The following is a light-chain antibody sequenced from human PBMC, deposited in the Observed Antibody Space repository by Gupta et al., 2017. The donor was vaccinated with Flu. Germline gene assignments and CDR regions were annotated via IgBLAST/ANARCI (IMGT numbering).Light chain of an antibody. Sequence: EIVLTQSPGTLSLSPGERATLSCRASQSVSSSYLAWYQQKPGQAPRLLIYGASSRATGITDRFSGSGSGTDVTLTISRREPEDFAVYYCQQEHSEHSPYTFGQGTKVEIK. CDR1: QSVSSSY. CDR3: QQEHSEHSPYT. V-gene: IGKV3-20*01. CDR2: GAS. J-gene: IGKJ2*01.